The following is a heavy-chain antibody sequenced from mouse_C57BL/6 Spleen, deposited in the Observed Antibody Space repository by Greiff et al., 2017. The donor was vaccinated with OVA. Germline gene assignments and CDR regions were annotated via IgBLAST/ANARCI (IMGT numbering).Heavy chain of an antibody. D-gene: IGHD2-12*01. V-gene: IGHV1-22*01. J-gene: IGHJ3*01. CDR3: ARSYYSPWFAY. CDR1: GYTFTDYN. Sequence: EVMLVESGPELVKPGASVKMSCKASGYTFTDYNMHWVKQSHGKSLEWIGYINPNNGGTSYNQKFKGKATLTVNKSSSTAYMELRSLTSEDSAVYYCARSYYSPWFAYWGQGTLVTVSA. CDR2: INPNNGGT.